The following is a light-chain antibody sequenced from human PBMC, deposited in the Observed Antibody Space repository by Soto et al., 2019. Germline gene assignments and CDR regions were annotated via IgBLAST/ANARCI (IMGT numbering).Light chain of an antibody. J-gene: IGKJ1*01. CDR3: QQYYRSRT. Sequence: DIVMTQSPDSLAVSLGERATINCKSSQSVLYSSNNKNYLAWYQQKPGQPPKLLIYWASTRESGVPDRFTGSGSGTDFTLTISSLQAEDVSVYYCQQYYRSRTFGQGTKVEIK. CDR2: WAS. V-gene: IGKV4-1*01. CDR1: QSVLYSSNNKNY.